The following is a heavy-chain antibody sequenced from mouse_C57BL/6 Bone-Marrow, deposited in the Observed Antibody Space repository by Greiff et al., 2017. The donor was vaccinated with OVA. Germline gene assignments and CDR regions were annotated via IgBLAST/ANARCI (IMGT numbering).Heavy chain of an antibody. V-gene: IGHV5-6*01. CDR3: ARASDNQVRGAMDY. J-gene: IGHJ4*01. CDR2: ISSGGSST. Sequence: EVLLVQSGAELVKPGGSLKLSCEASGFTFTSYGMSWVRQTPDKRLEWIGTISSGGSSTYYTESVKGRFTITRDNAKNTLYLQMNSLQSEDTTMYYCARASDNQVRGAMDYWGQGTSVTGSS. D-gene: IGHD1-3*01. CDR1: GFTFTSYG.